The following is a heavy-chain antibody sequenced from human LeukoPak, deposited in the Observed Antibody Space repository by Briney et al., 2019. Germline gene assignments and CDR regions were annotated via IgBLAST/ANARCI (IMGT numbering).Heavy chain of an antibody. CDR2: FDPGDDET. V-gene: IGHV1-24*01. J-gene: IGHJ5*01. CDR1: GYSLIELS. CDR3: ATEKDLLLDS. Sequence: GASVNVSCKVSGYSLIELSTHWVRQAPGQGLEWMGGFDPGDDETIYAQKFQGRVTMTEDTSTDTAYLELSSLRSEDTAVYFCATEKDLLLDSWGQGTPVTVSS. D-gene: IGHD1-26*01.